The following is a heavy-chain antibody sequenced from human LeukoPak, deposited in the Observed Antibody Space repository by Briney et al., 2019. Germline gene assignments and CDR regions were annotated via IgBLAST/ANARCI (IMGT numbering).Heavy chain of an antibody. V-gene: IGHV3-23*01. Sequence: PGGSLRLSCAASGFTFSSYAMSWVRQAPGKGLEWVSAISGSGGSTYYADSVKGRFTISRDNSKNTLYLQMNSLRAEDTAVYYCAKDPSQSDNEGDYFDYWGQGTLVTVSS. CDR3: AKDPSQSDNEGDYFDY. D-gene: IGHD3-16*01. CDR1: GFTFSSYA. CDR2: ISGSGGST. J-gene: IGHJ4*02.